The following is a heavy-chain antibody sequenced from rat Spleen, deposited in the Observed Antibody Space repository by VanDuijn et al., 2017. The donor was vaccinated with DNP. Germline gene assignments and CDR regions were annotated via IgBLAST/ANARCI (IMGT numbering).Heavy chain of an antibody. CDR3: AKGLNFGGWSDYFDY. J-gene: IGHJ2*01. CDR2: INKDSSKI. V-gene: IGHV4-2*01. D-gene: IGHD1-11*01. CDR1: GFNFNDHW. Sequence: EVKLVESGGGLVQPGRSLKLSCAAAGFNFNDHWMGWVRQAPGKGLEWIGQINKDSSKINYIPSLKDKFTISRDNAQNTLYLQMNKLGSDDSGIYYCAKGLNFGGWSDYFDYWGQGVMVTVSS.